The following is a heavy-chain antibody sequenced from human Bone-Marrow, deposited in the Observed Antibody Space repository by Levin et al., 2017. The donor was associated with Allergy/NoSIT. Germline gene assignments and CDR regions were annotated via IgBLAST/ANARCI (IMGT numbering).Heavy chain of an antibody. V-gene: IGHV4-30-4*01. CDR1: GDSMSSGDYY. J-gene: IGHJ5*02. D-gene: IGHD3-10*01. CDR3: ARVVWFGDINNWFDP. Sequence: PSETLSLTCTVSGDSMSSGDYYWSWLRQPPGKGLEWIGFLYDSGATYSNPSLKNRISLSVDKSTNQFSLNLTSVTVTDTAVYYCARVVWFGDINNWFDPWGQGTLVTVSS. CDR2: LYDSGAT.